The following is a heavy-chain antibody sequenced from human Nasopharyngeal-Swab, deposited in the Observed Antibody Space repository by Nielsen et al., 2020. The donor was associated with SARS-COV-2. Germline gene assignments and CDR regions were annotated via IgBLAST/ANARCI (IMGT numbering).Heavy chain of an antibody. CDR3: ARDLFYYGSGNPNSLYYGMDV. V-gene: IGHV3-74*01. J-gene: IGHJ6*02. D-gene: IGHD3-10*01. CDR2: INSDGSST. Sequence: VRQMPGKGLVWVSRINSDGSSTSYADSVKGRFNISRDNAKNTLYLQMNSLRAEDTAVYYCARDLFYYGSGNPNSLYYGMDVWGQGTTVTVSS.